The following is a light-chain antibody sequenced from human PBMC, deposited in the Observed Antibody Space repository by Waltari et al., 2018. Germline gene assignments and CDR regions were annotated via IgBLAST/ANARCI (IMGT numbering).Light chain of an antibody. Sequence: QTVVTQEPSLSVSPGGTVTLTCALSLGPISTTSSPTTYQQPPGQAPRTLVYKANARSSGVPDRFSGSILGNTAALTITGAQADDESDYYCALYMGSGIWVFGGGTKLTVL. CDR3: ALYMGSGIWV. J-gene: IGLJ3*02. CDR1: LGPISTTSS. CDR2: KAN. V-gene: IGLV8-61*01.